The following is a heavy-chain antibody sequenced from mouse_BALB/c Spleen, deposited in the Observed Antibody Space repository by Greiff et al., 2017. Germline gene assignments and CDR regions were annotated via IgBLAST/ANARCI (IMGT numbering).Heavy chain of an antibody. V-gene: IGHV5-17*02. CDR3: ARMGLSYYGNSLDY. Sequence: EVKLMESGGGLVQPGGSRKLSCAASGFTFSSFGMHWVRQAPEKGLEWVAYISSGSSTIYYADTVKGRFTISSDNPKNTLFLQMTSLRSEDTAMYYCARMGLSYYGNSLDYWGQGTTLTVSS. D-gene: IGHD2-1*01. CDR2: ISSGSSTI. J-gene: IGHJ2*01. CDR1: GFTFSSFG.